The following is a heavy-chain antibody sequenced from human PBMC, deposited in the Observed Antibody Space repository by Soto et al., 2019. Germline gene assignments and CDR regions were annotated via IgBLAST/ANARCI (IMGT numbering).Heavy chain of an antibody. CDR3: AREDYYDSSGYLPVRYYFGMDV. Sequence: AASVKVSCKASGYTFTNSGISWVRQAPGQGLEWMGWIGAYNGHTKYAQKLQGRVTMTTDTSTSTAYMELRSLKSDDTAVYYCAREDYYDSSGYLPVRYYFGMDVWGQGTTVTVS. V-gene: IGHV1-18*01. J-gene: IGHJ6*02. D-gene: IGHD3-22*01. CDR2: IGAYNGHT. CDR1: GYTFTNSG.